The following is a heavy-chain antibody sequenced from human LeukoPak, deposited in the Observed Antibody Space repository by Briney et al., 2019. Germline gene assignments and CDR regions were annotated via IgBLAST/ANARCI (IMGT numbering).Heavy chain of an antibody. Sequence: PGGSLRLSCAASGFTFSSYSMNWVRQAPGKGLEWVSSISSSSSYIYYADSVKGRFTISRDNAKNSLYLQMNSLGAEDTAVYHCARDSLYGDYTGGVNWFDPWGQGTLVTVSS. V-gene: IGHV3-21*01. CDR2: ISSSSSYI. CDR1: GFTFSSYS. D-gene: IGHD4-17*01. J-gene: IGHJ5*02. CDR3: ARDSLYGDYTGGVNWFDP.